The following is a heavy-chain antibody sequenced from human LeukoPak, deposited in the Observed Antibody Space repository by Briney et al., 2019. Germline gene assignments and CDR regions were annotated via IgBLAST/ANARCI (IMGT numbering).Heavy chain of an antibody. CDR2: IYTSGST. J-gene: IGHJ4*02. Sequence: SETLSLTCAVYGGSFSGYYWSWIRQPAGKGLEWIGRIYTSGSTNYNPSLKSRVTMSVDTSKNQFSLKVNSLTAADTAVYYCARGAAAPHDYWGQGTLVTVSS. CDR3: ARGAAAPHDY. V-gene: IGHV4-59*10. CDR1: GGSFSGYY. D-gene: IGHD2-2*01.